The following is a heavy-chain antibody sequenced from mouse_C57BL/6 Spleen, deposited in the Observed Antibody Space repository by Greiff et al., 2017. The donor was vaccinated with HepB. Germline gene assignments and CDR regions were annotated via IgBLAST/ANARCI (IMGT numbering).Heavy chain of an antibody. CDR1: GYSITSGYD. CDR3: ARADGYYSRFAY. CDR2: ISYSGST. J-gene: IGHJ3*01. Sequence: DVQLQESGPGMVKPSQSLSLTCTVTGYSITSGYDWHWIRHFPGNKLEWMGYISYSGSTNYNPSLKSRISITHDISKNHFFLKLNSVTTEDTATYYCARADGYYSRFAYWGQGTLVTVSA. V-gene: IGHV3-1*01. D-gene: IGHD2-3*01.